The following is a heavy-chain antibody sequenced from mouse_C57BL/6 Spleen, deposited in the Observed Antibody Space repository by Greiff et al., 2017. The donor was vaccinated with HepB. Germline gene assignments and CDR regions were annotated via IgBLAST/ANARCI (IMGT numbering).Heavy chain of an antibody. Sequence: QVQLQQPGAELVKPGASVKLSCKASGYTFTSYWMQWVKQRPGQGLEWIGEIDPSDSYTNYNQKFKGKATLTVDTSSSTAYMQLSSLTSEDSAVYYGSRGVDYGGFAYWGQGTLVTVSA. CDR1: GYTFTSYW. D-gene: IGHD2-4*01. V-gene: IGHV1-50*01. CDR2: IDPSDSYT. CDR3: SRGVDYGGFAY. J-gene: IGHJ3*01.